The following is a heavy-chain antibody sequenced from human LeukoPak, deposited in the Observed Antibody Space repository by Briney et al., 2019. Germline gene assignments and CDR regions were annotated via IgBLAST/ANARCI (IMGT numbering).Heavy chain of an antibody. CDR3: AREARGSGRDFDY. CDR2: IGTRSNPI. V-gene: IGHV3-11*01. Sequence: PGGSLRLSCAASGFTFSDFYMSWIRQAPGMGLEWVSYIGTRSNPIYYADSVKGRFTISRDDAKNSLYLQMNSLRDEDTAVYFCAREARGSGRDFDYWGQGILVTVSS. CDR1: GFTFSDFY. J-gene: IGHJ4*02. D-gene: IGHD1-26*01.